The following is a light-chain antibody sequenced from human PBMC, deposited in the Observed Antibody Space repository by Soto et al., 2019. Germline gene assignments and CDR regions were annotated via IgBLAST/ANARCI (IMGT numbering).Light chain of an antibody. Sequence: DIQMTQSPSTLSASLGDRVTITCRASQSISTWLAWYQQKPGKAPNLLIYKASSLQSGVPSRFSGGGSGTEFTLTINSLQPDDFATYYCQQYDSYSRTFGQGTKVEIK. J-gene: IGKJ1*01. CDR1: QSISTW. CDR3: QQYDSYSRT. CDR2: KAS. V-gene: IGKV1-5*03.